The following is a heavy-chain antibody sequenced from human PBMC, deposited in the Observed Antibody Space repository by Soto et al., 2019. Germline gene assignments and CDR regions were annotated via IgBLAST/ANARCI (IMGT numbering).Heavy chain of an antibody. CDR2: IIPIFGTA. CDR3: AGGITYYYDSSGYFLSAFDI. Sequence: QVQLVQSGAEVKKPGSSVKVSCKASGGTFSSYAISWVRQAPGQGLEWMGGIIPIFGTANYAQKFQGRVTITADESTSTAYMELSRLRSEDTAVYYCAGGITYYYDSSGYFLSAFDIWGQGTMVTVSS. D-gene: IGHD3-22*01. J-gene: IGHJ3*02. CDR1: GGTFSSYA. V-gene: IGHV1-69*01.